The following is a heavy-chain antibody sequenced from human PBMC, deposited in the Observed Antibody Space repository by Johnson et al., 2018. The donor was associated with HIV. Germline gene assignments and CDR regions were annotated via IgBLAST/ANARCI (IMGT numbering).Heavy chain of an antibody. J-gene: IGHJ3*02. D-gene: IGHD1-26*01. Sequence: QVRLVESGGGLVQPGGSLPLSCASSVFTFRSYPMHWVRQAPGTGLEWVGTISYDGSNKYYADSVKGRFTISRDNSKNTMSLQMNSPRVEDTALYYCARDWSPWGIVGALGAFDIWGQGTMVTVSS. CDR1: VFTFRSYP. V-gene: IGHV3-30*03. CDR3: ARDWSPWGIVGALGAFDI. CDR2: ISYDGSNK.